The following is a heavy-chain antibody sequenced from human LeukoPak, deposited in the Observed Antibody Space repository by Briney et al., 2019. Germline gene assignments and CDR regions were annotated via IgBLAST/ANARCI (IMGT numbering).Heavy chain of an antibody. CDR2: IYYSGST. V-gene: IGHV4-59*01. CDR1: GGSISSYY. CDR3: ATFPRSSSWYYFDY. J-gene: IGHJ4*02. D-gene: IGHD6-13*01. Sequence: PSETLSLTCTVSGGSISSYYWSWIRQPPGKGLEWIGYIYYSGSTNYNPSLKSRVTISVDTSKNQFSPKLSSVTAADTAVYYCATFPRSSSWYYFDYWGQGTLVTVSS.